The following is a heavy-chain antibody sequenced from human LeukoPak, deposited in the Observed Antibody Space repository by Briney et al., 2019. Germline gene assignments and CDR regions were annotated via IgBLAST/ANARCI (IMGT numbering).Heavy chain of an antibody. Sequence: GGSLRLSCEASGFTFSSYSMNWVRQAPGKGLEWVSSISSSSSYINYADSVKGRFTISRDNAKNSLYPQMNSLRAEDTAVYYCARATDGDYVPYWGQGTLVTVSS. CDR2: ISSSSSYI. V-gene: IGHV3-21*01. CDR3: ARATDGDYVPY. D-gene: IGHD4-17*01. J-gene: IGHJ4*02. CDR1: GFTFSSYS.